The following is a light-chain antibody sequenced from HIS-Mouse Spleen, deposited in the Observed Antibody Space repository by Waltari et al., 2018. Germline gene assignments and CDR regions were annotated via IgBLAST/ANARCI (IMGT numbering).Light chain of an antibody. CDR3: CSYAGSSTWV. V-gene: IGLV2-23*01. J-gene: IGLJ3*02. Sequence: QSALTQPASVSGSPGQSITIPSTGTSRAFAIYNLVCWYQQHPGKAPKLMIYEGSKRPSGVSNRFSGSKSGNTASLTISGLQAEDEADYYCCSYAGSSTWVFGGGTKLTVL. CDR2: EGS. CDR1: SRAFAIYNL.